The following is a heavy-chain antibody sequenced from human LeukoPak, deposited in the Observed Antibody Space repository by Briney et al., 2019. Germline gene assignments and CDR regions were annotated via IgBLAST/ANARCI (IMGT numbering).Heavy chain of an antibody. V-gene: IGHV4-39*01. CDR3: ARQSNVDTAMITYYYHGMDV. Sequence: PSETLSLTCTVSGGSISSSSYYWGWIRQPPGKGLEWIGSIYYSGSTYYNPSLKSRVTISVDTSKNLYSLKLSSVTAADTAVYYCARQSNVDTAMITYYYHGMDVWGQGTTVTVSS. CDR2: IYYSGST. CDR1: GGSISSSSYY. J-gene: IGHJ6*02. D-gene: IGHD5-18*01.